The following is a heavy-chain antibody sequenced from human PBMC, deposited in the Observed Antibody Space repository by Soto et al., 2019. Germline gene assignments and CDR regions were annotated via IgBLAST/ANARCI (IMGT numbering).Heavy chain of an antibody. Sequence: QVQLVESGGGVVQPGRSLRLSCAASGFTFSSYAMHWVRQAPGKGLEWVAVISYDGSNKYYADSVKGRFTISRDNSKNTLYLQMNSLRAEDTAVYYCARDQKRTSGIAVAGTLAGYYYYGMDVWGQGTTVTVSS. CDR3: ARDQKRTSGIAVAGTLAGYYYYGMDV. CDR2: ISYDGSNK. V-gene: IGHV3-30-3*01. J-gene: IGHJ6*02. CDR1: GFTFSSYA. D-gene: IGHD6-19*01.